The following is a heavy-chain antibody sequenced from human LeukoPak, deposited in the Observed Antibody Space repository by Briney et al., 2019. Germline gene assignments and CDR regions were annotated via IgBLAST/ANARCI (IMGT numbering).Heavy chain of an antibody. D-gene: IGHD5/OR15-5a*01. J-gene: IGHJ4*02. CDR3: ARQTPTGEYSLYRARFDY. V-gene: IGHV4-38-2*01. CDR2: IYHSGST. Sequence: SETLSLTCAVSGYSISSGYYWGWVRQPPGKGLESIGSIYHSGSTYYNPSLKSRVTISADTSKNQFSLKLTSVPAADTAVYYCARQTPTGEYSLYRARFDYWGQGTLVTVSS. CDR1: GYSISSGYY.